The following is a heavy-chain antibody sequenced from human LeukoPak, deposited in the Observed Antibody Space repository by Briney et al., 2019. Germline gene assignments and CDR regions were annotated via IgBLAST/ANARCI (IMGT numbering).Heavy chain of an antibody. CDR2: IFYTGST. V-gene: IGHV4-30-4*01. D-gene: IGHD6-6*01. J-gene: IGHJ5*02. Sequence: SETLSLTCTASGGSISSGNYYWSWIRQPPGKGLEWIGHIFYTGSTNYSPSLKSRVSISVDTFKNQFSLKLSSVTAADTAVYYCARKYPDHWFDPWGQGTLVTVSS. CDR1: GGSISSGNYY. CDR3: ARKYPDHWFDP.